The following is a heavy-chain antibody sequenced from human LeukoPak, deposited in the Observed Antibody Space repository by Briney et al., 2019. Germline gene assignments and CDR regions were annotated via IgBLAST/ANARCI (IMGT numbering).Heavy chain of an antibody. Sequence: GGSLRLSCAASGFTFSSYWMSWVRQAPGKGLEWVANIKQDGSEKYYVDSVKGRFTISRDNAKNSLYLQMNSLRAEDTAVYYCARASEDSSGYSLFPKANFDYWGQGTLVTVSS. J-gene: IGHJ4*02. CDR3: ARASEDSSGYSLFPKANFDY. D-gene: IGHD3-22*01. CDR2: IKQDGSEK. V-gene: IGHV3-7*01. CDR1: GFTFSSYW.